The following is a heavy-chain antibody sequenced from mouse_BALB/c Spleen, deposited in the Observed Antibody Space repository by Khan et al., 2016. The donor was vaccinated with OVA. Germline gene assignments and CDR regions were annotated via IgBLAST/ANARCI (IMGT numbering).Heavy chain of an antibody. CDR1: GYTFTSYT. CDR2: INPSNGYT. CDR3: VRDGAYHRNDGWFAY. J-gene: IGHJ3*01. Sequence: QVQLKESGAELARPGASVKMSYKASGYTFTSYTIHWIKERPGQGLEWIGNINPSNGYTNYNQKFKDKATLTTDKSSTTAYLQLSSLTSDDSAVYNCVRDGAYHRNDGWFAYWGQGTLVTVSA. V-gene: IGHV1-4*01. D-gene: IGHD2-14*01.